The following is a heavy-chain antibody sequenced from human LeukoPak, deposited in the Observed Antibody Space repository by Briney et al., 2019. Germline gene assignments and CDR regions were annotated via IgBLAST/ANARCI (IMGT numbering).Heavy chain of an antibody. D-gene: IGHD3-10*01. V-gene: IGHV1-69*13. CDR1: GGTFSSYA. Sequence: ASVKVSCKASGGTFSSYAISWVRQAPGQGLEWMGGIIPIFGTANYAQKFQGRVTITADESTSTAYMELSSLRSEDTAVYYCARIRGPRGSLSNNWFDPWGQGTLVTVSS. CDR2: IIPIFGTA. J-gene: IGHJ5*02. CDR3: ARIRGPRGSLSNNWFDP.